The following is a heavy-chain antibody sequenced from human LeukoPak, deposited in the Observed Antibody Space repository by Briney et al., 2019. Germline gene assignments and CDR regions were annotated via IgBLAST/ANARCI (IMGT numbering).Heavy chain of an antibody. Sequence: GESLKISCKGSGYSFTSYWIGWVRQMPGKGLECMGIISPGDSDTRYSPSFQGQVTISADMSIRTTYLQWSSLKASDTAMYYCARRVGSWYKNWFDPWGQGTLVTVSS. V-gene: IGHV5-51*01. CDR1: GYSFTSYW. D-gene: IGHD6-13*01. CDR3: ARRVGSWYKNWFDP. J-gene: IGHJ5*02. CDR2: ISPGDSDT.